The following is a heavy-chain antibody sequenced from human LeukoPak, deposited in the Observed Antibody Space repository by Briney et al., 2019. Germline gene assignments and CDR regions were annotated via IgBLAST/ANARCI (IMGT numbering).Heavy chain of an antibody. CDR1: NGSINSYY. Sequence: PSETLSLTCTVSNGSINSYYWNWIRQPPGKGLEWIGYIYSSGSSNYDPSLKGRVAISINTSHNQFSLKLTSVTAADTAVYYCAPRSGSGWYIDYWGHGTLVTVSS. J-gene: IGHJ4*01. V-gene: IGHV4-59*08. D-gene: IGHD6-19*01. CDR2: IYSSGSS. CDR3: APRSGSGWYIDY.